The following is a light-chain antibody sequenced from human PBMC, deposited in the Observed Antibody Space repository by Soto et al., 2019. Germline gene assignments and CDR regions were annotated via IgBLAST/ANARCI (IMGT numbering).Light chain of an antibody. J-gene: IGKJ1*01. CDR1: KIIDRW. CDR3: QQES. CDR2: DAS. Sequence: DIPMTQSPSTLSASVGDTITITCRASKIIDRWLAWYQQKPGKAPKLLIYDASTRARGVPARFSGSESGTEFTLHIRSVQTDNFGTYYWQQESFGLGTQVAIK. V-gene: IGKV1-5*01.